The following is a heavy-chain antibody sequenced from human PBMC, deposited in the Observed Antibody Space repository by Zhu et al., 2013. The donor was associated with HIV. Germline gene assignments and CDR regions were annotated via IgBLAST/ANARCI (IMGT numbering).Heavy chain of an antibody. J-gene: IGHJ4*02. CDR1: GYSFTGFY. CDR3: ARGGIAVAGTTDY. V-gene: IGHV1-2*02. D-gene: IGHD6-19*01. CDR2: IHPVSGDT. Sequence: QVQLVQSGAEVRKPGASVKVSCQTSGYSFTGFYLHWVRQAPGQGPQWMGWIHPVSGDTQYGQKFQGRVTMARDTSISTVYMEMRSLRSDDTATYYCARGGIAVAGTTDYWGQGTLVTVSS.